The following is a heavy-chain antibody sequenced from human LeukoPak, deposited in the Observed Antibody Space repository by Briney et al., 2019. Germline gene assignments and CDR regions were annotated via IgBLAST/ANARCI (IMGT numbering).Heavy chain of an antibody. CDR2: MNPNSGNT. D-gene: IGHD3-10*01. CDR3: ARDRWVVRGAYFDY. J-gene: IGHJ4*02. Sequence: ASVKVSCKASGYTFTSYEINWVRQATGQGLEWMGWMNPNSGNTGYAQKFQGRVTMTRNTSISTAYMELSSLRSEDTAVYYCARDRWVVRGAYFDYWGQGTLVTVSS. V-gene: IGHV1-8*01. CDR1: GYTFTSYE.